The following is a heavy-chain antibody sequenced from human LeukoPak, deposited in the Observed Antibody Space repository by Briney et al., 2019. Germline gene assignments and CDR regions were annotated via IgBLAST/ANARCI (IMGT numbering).Heavy chain of an antibody. J-gene: IGHJ6*03. CDR2: IIPIFGTA. V-gene: IGHV1-69*13. CDR1: GGTFSSYA. D-gene: IGHD3-10*01. Sequence: SVKVSCKASGGTFSSYAISWARQAPGQGLEWMGGIIPIFGTANYAQKFQGRVTITADESTSTAYMELSSLRSEDTAVYYCARGSGSYYDRYYYYMDVWGKGTTVTISS. CDR3: ARGSGSYYDRYYYYMDV.